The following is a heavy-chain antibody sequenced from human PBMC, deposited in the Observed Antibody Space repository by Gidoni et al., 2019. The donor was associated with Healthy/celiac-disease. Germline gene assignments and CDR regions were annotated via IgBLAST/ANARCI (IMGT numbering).Heavy chain of an antibody. Sequence: QLQLQASGPGLGKPSETLSLTCTVSGGSISSSSYYWGWIRQPPGKGLEWIGSIYYSGSTYYNPSLKSRVTISVDTSKNQFSLKLSSVTAADTAVYYCASFIAAAGMFDYWGQGTLVTVSS. D-gene: IGHD6-13*01. V-gene: IGHV4-39*01. CDR1: GGSISSSSYY. J-gene: IGHJ4*02. CDR3: ASFIAAAGMFDY. CDR2: IYYSGST.